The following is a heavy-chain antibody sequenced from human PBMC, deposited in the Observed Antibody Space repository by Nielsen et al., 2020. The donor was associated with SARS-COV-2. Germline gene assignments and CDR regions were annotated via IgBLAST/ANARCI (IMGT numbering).Heavy chain of an antibody. CDR3: AREGLRFLEWLPTDY. J-gene: IGHJ4*02. CDR2: IKSKTDGGTT. D-gene: IGHD3-3*01. CDR1: GFTFSNAW. Sequence: GESLKISCAASGFTFSNAWMSWVRQAPGKGLEWVGRIKSKTDGGTTDYAAPVKGRFTISRDDSKNTLYLQMNSLRAEDTAVYYCAREGLRFLEWLPTDYWGQGTLVTVSS. V-gene: IGHV3-15*01.